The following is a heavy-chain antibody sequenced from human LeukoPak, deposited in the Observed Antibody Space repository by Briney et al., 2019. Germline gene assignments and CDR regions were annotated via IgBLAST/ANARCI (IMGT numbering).Heavy chain of an antibody. J-gene: IGHJ4*02. V-gene: IGHV1-2*02. CDR3: ALKRTIIAAAGTALLDY. CDR2: INPNSGGT. CDR1: GYTFTGYY. Sequence: ASVKVSCKASGYTFTGYYMHWVRQAPGQGLEWMGWINPNSGGTNYAQKFQGRVTMTRDTSISTAYMELSRLRSDDTAVYYCALKRTIIAAAGTALLDYWGQGTLVTVSS. D-gene: IGHD6-13*01.